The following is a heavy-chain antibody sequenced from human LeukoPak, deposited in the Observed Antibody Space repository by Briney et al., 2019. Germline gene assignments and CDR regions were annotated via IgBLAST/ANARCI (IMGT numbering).Heavy chain of an antibody. CDR3: AKGEVLGWSYYYYMDV. CDR2: IYTSGST. Sequence: PSETLSLTCTVSGGSISSYYWSWIRQPAGKGLEWIGRIYTSGSTNYNPSLKSRVTMSVDTSKNQFSLKLSSVTAADTAVYYCAKGEVLGWSYYYYMDVWGKGTTVTVSS. V-gene: IGHV4-4*07. J-gene: IGHJ6*03. CDR1: GGSISSYY.